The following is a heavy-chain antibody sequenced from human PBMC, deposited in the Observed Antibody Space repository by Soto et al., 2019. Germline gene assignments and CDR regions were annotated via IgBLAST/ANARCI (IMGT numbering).Heavy chain of an antibody. CDR3: ARAYSSVRYYFDN. CDR2: IIPIFGTA. Sequence: ASVKVSCKVSGNSFSSYIVTWVRQAPGQGLEWMGGIIPIFGTADYAQKFQGRVTITADESTSTAYMELNSLRSEDTAVYYCARAYSSVRYYFDNWGQGTLVTVSS. D-gene: IGHD3-22*01. J-gene: IGHJ4*02. CDR1: GNSFSSYI. V-gene: IGHV1-69*13.